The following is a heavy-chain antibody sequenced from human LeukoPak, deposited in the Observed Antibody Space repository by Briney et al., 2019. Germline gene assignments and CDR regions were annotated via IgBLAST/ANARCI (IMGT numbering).Heavy chain of an antibody. Sequence: GGPLRFSCAALGFTFRNSAIDWVGKAPGKGLNGVAAISYDENNKYYAESVKGRFTIPRDNSKNSLYLQMNSLRTDDTAVYYCARGLASLDYYFYMDVWGKGTTVTVSS. J-gene: IGHJ6*03. CDR1: GFTFRNSA. D-gene: IGHD5-12*01. CDR2: ISYDENNK. V-gene: IGHV3-30*04. CDR3: ARGLASLDYYFYMDV.